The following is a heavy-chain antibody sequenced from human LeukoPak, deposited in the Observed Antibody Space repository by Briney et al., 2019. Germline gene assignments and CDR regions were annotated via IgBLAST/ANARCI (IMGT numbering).Heavy chain of an antibody. D-gene: IGHD2-2*01. Sequence: GGSLRLSCVASGFTFSSYAMSWVRQAPGKGLEWVSAIYGSGGSTYYADSVKGRFTISRDNSKNKLYLQMNSLRAEDTAVYYCAKVGSPKGGTVDYWAQGTLVTVSS. CDR1: GFTFSSYA. CDR3: AKVGSPKGGTVDY. CDR2: IYGSGGST. J-gene: IGHJ4*02. V-gene: IGHV3-23*01.